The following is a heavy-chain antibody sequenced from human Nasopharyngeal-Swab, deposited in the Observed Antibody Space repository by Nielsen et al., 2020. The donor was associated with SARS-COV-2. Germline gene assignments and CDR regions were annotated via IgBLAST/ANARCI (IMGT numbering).Heavy chain of an antibody. CDR1: GYTFTTSY. Sequence: ASVKVSCKASGYTFTTSYMHWVRQAPGQGLEWMGIINPSGGSTNYAQKFQGRVTMTRDTSTSTVYMELSSLRSDDTAVYYCARDTYDFWIKLYYYYYGMDVWGQGTTVTVSS. CDR3: ARDTYDFWIKLYYYYYGMDV. V-gene: IGHV1-46*01. J-gene: IGHJ6*02. D-gene: IGHD3-3*01. CDR2: INPSGGST.